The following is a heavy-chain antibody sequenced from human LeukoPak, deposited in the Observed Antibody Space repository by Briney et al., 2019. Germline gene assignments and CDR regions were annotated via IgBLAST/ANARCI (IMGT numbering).Heavy chain of an antibody. V-gene: IGHV3-20*04. CDR2: INWNGGST. Sequence: GGSLRLSCAASGFNFDDYGMSWVRQAPGKGLEWVSGINWNGGSTGYADSVKGRFTISRDNAKNSLYLQMNSLRAEDTALYYCARDLVAVAGTLRFDPWGQGTLVTVSS. CDR1: GFNFDDYG. J-gene: IGHJ5*02. CDR3: ARDLVAVAGTLRFDP. D-gene: IGHD6-19*01.